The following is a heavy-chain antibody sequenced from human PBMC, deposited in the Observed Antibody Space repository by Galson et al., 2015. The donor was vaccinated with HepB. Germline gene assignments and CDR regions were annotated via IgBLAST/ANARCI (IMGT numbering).Heavy chain of an antibody. CDR3: ARAGSSGWSYGMDV. CDR1: GYTFTGYY. V-gene: IGHV1-2*04. J-gene: IGHJ6*02. D-gene: IGHD6-19*01. CDR2: INPNSGGT. Sequence: SVKVSCKASGYTFTGYYMHWVRQAPGQGLEWMGWINPNSGGTNYAQKFQGWVTMTRDTSISTAYMELSRLRSDDTAVYYCARAGSSGWSYGMDVWGQGTTVTVSS.